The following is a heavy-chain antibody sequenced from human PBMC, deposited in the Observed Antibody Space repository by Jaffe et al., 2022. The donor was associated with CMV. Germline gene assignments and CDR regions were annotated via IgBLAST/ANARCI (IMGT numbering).Heavy chain of an antibody. CDR2: INHSGST. Sequence: QVQLQQWGAGLLKPSETLSLTCAVYGGSFSGYYWSWIRQPPGKGLEWIGEINHSGSTNYNPSLKSRVTISVDTSKNQFSLKLSSVTAADTAVYYCARRGRYCSSTSCYVNYYYYYMDVWGKGTTVTVSS. CDR3: ARRGRYCSSTSCYVNYYYYYMDV. J-gene: IGHJ6*03. D-gene: IGHD2-2*01. V-gene: IGHV4-34*01. CDR1: GGSFSGYY.